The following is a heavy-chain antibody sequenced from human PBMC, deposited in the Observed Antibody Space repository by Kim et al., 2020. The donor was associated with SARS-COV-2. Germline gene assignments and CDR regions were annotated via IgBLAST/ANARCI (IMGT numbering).Heavy chain of an antibody. CDR3: ARDRVAGSFDY. CDR2: IYYSGST. CDR1: GGSISSYY. J-gene: IGHJ4*02. D-gene: IGHD6-19*01. V-gene: IGHV4-59*01. Sequence: SETLSLTCTVSGGSISSYYWSWIRQPPGKGLEWIGYIYYSGSTNYNPSLKSRVTISVDTSKNQISLKLSSVTAADTAVYYCARDRVAGSFDYWGQGTLVTVSS.